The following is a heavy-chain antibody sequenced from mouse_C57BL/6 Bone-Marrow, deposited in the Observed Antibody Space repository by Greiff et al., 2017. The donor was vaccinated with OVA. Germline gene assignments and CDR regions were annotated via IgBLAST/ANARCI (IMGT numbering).Heavy chain of an antibody. CDR3: TTDDYPFAY. CDR1: GFNIKDDY. Sequence: DVQLVESGAELVRPGASVKLSCTASGFNIKDDYMHWVKQRPEQGLEWIGWIDPENGDTEYASKFQGKATITADTSSNTAYLQLSSLTSEDTAVYYCTTDDYPFAYWGQGTLVTVSA. V-gene: IGHV14-4*01. CDR2: IDPENGDT. J-gene: IGHJ3*01. D-gene: IGHD2-4*01.